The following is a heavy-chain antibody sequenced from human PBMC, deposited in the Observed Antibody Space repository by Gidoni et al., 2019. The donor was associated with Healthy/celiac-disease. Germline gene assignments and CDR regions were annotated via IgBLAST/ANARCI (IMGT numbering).Heavy chain of an antibody. Sequence: QVQLVQSGAEVKKPGASVKVSCKASGYTFTSSYMHWVRQAPGQGLEWMGIIKPSGGSTSYAQKFQGRVTMTRDTSTITVYMELSSLRSEDTSVYYCARDGIAAAGADAFDIWGQGTMVTVSA. D-gene: IGHD6-13*01. J-gene: IGHJ3*02. V-gene: IGHV1-46*03. CDR1: GYTFTSSY. CDR3: ARDGIAAAGADAFDI. CDR2: IKPSGGST.